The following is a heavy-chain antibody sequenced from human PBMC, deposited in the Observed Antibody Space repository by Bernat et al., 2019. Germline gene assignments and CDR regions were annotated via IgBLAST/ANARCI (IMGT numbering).Heavy chain of an antibody. D-gene: IGHD6-13*01. CDR2: ISNNGGTT. V-gene: IGHV3-64*01. J-gene: IGHJ4*02. CDR3: ARVGYRADSGSWNCFDY. Sequence: EVQLVESGGGLVQPGGSLRLSCAASGFTFSSYAMTWVRPAPGKRLEYVSAISNNGGTTHYANSVKGRFTIYRDKSKNTLVLQMGSLRVDDMAVYYCARVGYRADSGSWNCFDYWGQGTLVTVSS. CDR1: GFTFSSYA.